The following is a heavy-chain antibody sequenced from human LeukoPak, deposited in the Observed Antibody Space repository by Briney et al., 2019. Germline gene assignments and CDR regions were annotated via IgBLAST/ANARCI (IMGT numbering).Heavy chain of an antibody. CDR1: GVSISSRRYY. V-gene: IGHV4-39*01. J-gene: IGHJ4*02. CDR2: IYYSGDT. Sequence: SQTLSLSSTVSGVSISSRRYYWGGMRKPPGRGLEWIGCIYYSGDTYYNPSLQGRVPICVDMSEDQFSLQLSSVTAAGTAVYFCASLDPRSDGVSTDAWRFDYWGKGGLVTDSS. CDR3: ASLDPRSDGVSTDAWRFDY. D-gene: IGHD5-24*01.